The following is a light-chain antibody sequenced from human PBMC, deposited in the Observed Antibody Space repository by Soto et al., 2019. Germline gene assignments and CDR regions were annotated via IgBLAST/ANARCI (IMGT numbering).Light chain of an antibody. V-gene: IGKV3D-15*01. CDR2: AAS. CDR3: QQYNNWPPIT. Sequence: EIVLTQSPDTLAVSPGEGASLSFWASQSVTSNLAWYQQKRGQAPRLLIYAASTRATGVPARFSGSGSGTEFTLTISSLQSEDFAVYYCQQYNNWPPITFGQGTRLEIK. J-gene: IGKJ5*01. CDR1: QSVTSN.